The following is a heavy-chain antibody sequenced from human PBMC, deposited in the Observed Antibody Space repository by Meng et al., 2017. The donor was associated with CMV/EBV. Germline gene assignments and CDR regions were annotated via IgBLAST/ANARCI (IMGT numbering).Heavy chain of an antibody. CDR3: ARVYCPKEYCGSTRGYYYYGMDV. CDR1: GYTFTSYY. D-gene: IGHD2-2*01. CDR2: INPSGRST. J-gene: IGHJ6*02. V-gene: IGHV1-46*01. Sequence: ASVKVSCKASGYTFTSYYMHWVRQAPGQGLEWMGIINPSGRSTSYAQKFQGRVTMTRDTSTSTVYMELSSLRSEDTAVYYCARVYCPKEYCGSTRGYYYYGMDVWGQGTTVTVSS.